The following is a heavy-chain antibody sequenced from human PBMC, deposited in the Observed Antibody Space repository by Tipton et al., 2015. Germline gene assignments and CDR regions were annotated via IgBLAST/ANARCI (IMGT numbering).Heavy chain of an antibody. CDR3: AREGGYCSGGSCYNRDYYYYGMDV. CDR1: GDSVTYYY. V-gene: IGHV4-59*02. D-gene: IGHD2-15*01. CDR2: IYYSGST. Sequence: TLSLTCTVSGDSVTYYYWSWIRQTPGKGLEWIGYIYYSGSTTYNSSLKSRVTLSIDTSKNQFSLKLSSVTAADTAVYYCAREGGYCSGGSCYNRDYYYYGMDVWGQGTTVTVSS. J-gene: IGHJ6*02.